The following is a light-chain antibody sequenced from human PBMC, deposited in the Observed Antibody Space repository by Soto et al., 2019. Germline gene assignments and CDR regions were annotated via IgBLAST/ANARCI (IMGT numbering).Light chain of an antibody. CDR2: EVS. CDR3: SSYTSSSRWV. Sequence: QSVLTQPASVSGSPGQSITISCTGTSTDVGGYNYVSWYQQHPGEAPKLMIYEVSNRPSGVSNRFSGSKSGNTASLTISGLQAEDEADYYCSSYTSSSRWVFGGGTKLTVL. V-gene: IGLV2-14*01. J-gene: IGLJ3*02. CDR1: STDVGGYNY.